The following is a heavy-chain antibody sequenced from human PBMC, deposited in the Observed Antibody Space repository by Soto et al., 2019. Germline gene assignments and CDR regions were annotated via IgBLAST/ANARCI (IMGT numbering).Heavy chain of an antibody. CDR2: IHYSGSS. CDR1: GGSISNNNYY. V-gene: IGHV4-39*02. CDR3: ARRGIAVAGTISAFDI. D-gene: IGHD6-19*01. J-gene: IGHJ3*02. Sequence: QLQLQESGPGLVKPSETLSLTCTVSGGSISNNNYYWGWIRQPPGKGLEWMGSIHYSGSSYYNPSLKGRATISVDTSKNHFSLKLSSVTAADTAVYYCARRGIAVAGTISAFDIWGQGTMVTVSS.